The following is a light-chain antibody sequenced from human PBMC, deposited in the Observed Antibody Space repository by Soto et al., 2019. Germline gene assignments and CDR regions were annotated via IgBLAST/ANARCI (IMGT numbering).Light chain of an antibody. V-gene: IGLV1-36*01. CDR3: SAWDDSLHGYV. CDR1: GSNIGDNA. CDR2: YDD. Sequence: QSVLTQPPSVSEAPRQRVTISCSGSGSNIGDNAVNWYQQVPGKAPKLLIYYDDLLPSGVSDRFSGSKSGTSASLAISGLQSDDEADYYCSAWDDSLHGYVFGTGTKLTVL. J-gene: IGLJ1*01.